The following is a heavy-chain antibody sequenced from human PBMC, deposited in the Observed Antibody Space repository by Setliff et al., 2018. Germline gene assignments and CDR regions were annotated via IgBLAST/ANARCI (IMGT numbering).Heavy chain of an antibody. Sequence: ASVKVSCKASGYTFTSYGISWVRQAPGQGLEWMGWISAYNGNTNYAQKLQGRVTITTDTSINTAFLQWNNLKASDTAVYYCARRGERFFNWFDPWGQGTLVTVSS. CDR2: ISAYNGNT. CDR1: GYTFTSYG. J-gene: IGHJ5*02. CDR3: ARRGERFFNWFDP. V-gene: IGHV1-18*01. D-gene: IGHD2-21*01.